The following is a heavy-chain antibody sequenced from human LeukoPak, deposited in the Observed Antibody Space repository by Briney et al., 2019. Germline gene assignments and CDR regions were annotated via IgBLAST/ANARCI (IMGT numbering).Heavy chain of an antibody. D-gene: IGHD6-19*01. V-gene: IGHV3-9*01. CDR2: ISWNSGSI. J-gene: IGHJ3*02. CDR1: GFTFDDYA. Sequence: GRSLRLSCAASGFTFDDYAMHWVRQAPGKGLEWVSGISWNSGSIGYADSVKSRFTISRDNAKNSLYLQMNSLRAEDTALYYCAKVRSSGWVDAFDIWGQGTMVTVSS. CDR3: AKVRSSGWVDAFDI.